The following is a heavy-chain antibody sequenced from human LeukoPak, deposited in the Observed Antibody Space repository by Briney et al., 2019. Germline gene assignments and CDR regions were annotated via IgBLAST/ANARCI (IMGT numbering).Heavy chain of an antibody. V-gene: IGHV4-39*07. CDR2: IYYSGST. CDR3: ARTLTTVTTGYFDY. D-gene: IGHD4-17*01. CDR1: GGSISSSSYY. Sequence: PSETLSLTCTVSGGSISSSSYYWGWIRQPPGRGLEWMESIYYSGSTYYNPSLKSRVTISVDTSKNQFSLKLSSVTAADTAVYYCARTLTTVTTGYFDYWGQGTLVTVSS. J-gene: IGHJ4*02.